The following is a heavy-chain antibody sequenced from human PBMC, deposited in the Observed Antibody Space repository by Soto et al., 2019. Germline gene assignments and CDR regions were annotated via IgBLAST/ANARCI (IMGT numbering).Heavy chain of an antibody. CDR2: ISSSSYI. Sequence: VGSLRLSCAASGFTFSSYSMNWVRQAPGKGLEWVSSISSSSYIYYADSVKGRFTISRDNAKNSLYLQMNSLRAEDTAVYYCARDAYDILTGYYLDYWGQGTLVTVSS. J-gene: IGHJ4*02. CDR1: GFTFSSYS. CDR3: ARDAYDILTGYYLDY. D-gene: IGHD3-9*01. V-gene: IGHV3-21*01.